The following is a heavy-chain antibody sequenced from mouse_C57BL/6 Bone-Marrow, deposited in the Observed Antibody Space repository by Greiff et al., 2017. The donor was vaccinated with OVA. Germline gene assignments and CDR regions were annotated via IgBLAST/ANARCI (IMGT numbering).Heavy chain of an antibody. D-gene: IGHD2-5*01. CDR3: ASRDYSNYYWYFDV. Sequence: EVMLVESGGGLVKPGGSLKLSCAASGFTFSDYGMHWVRQAPEKGLEWVAYISSGSSTIYYADTVKGRFTISRDNAKNTLFLQMTSLRSEDTAMYYCASRDYSNYYWYFDVWGTGTTVTVSS. V-gene: IGHV5-17*01. CDR2: ISSGSSTI. CDR1: GFTFSDYG. J-gene: IGHJ1*03.